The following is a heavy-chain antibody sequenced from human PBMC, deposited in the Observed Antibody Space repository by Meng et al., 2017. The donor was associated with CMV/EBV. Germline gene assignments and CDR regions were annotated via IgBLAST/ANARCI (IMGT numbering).Heavy chain of an antibody. CDR2: IRYDGSNK. CDR1: GFTFSSYG. V-gene: IGHV3-30*02. Sequence: GESLKISCAASGFTFSSYGMRWVRQAPGKGLEWVAFIRYDGSNKYYADSVKGRFTISRDNSKNTLYLQMNSLRAEDTAVYYCAKRKGGYSYGDFDYWGQGTLVTVSS. J-gene: IGHJ4*02. D-gene: IGHD5-18*01. CDR3: AKRKGGYSYGDFDY.